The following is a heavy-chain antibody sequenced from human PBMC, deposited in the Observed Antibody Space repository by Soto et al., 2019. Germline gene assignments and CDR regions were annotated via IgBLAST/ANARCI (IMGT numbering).Heavy chain of an antibody. V-gene: IGHV2-5*02. J-gene: IGHJ5*02. CDR1: GFSLTTRGVG. Sequence: QITLKESGPTLVKPTQTLTLTCTFSGFSLTTRGVGVGWIRQPPGKALECLALIYWDDDKRYSPSLQSRLSVRKLTPXNQVVLTMTNVDPVDTATYYCAHIPNYYQYDWFDPWGQGTLVSVSS. CDR3: AHIPNYYQYDWFDP. CDR2: IYWDDDK. D-gene: IGHD3-16*01.